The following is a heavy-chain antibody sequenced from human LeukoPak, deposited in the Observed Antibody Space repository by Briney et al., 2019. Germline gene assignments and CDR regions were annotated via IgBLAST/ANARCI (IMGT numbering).Heavy chain of an antibody. J-gene: IGHJ4*02. CDR1: GGSIYTSTY. Sequence: PSVTLSLTCTVSGGSIYTSTYWGWIRQPPGKGLEWIGSMFYSGSTFYNPSLKSRVTISVDTSKNQFSLNLSSVTAADTAVYYCARLPQGYCSGGSCDYWGQGTLVTVSS. V-gene: IGHV4-39*01. CDR2: MFYSGST. D-gene: IGHD2-15*01. CDR3: ARLPQGYCSGGSCDY.